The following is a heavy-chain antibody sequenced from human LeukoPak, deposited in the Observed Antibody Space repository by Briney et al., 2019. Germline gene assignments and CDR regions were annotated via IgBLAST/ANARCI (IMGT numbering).Heavy chain of an antibody. CDR2: ISGSGGST. D-gene: IGHD3-22*01. V-gene: IGHV3-23*01. Sequence: PGGSLRLSCAASGFTFSSYAMSWVRQAPGKGLEWVSAISGSGGSTYYADSVKGRFTISRDNTKNTLYLQMNSLRAEDTAVYYCAKDPGTYYCDSSGLQWYFDLWGRGTLVTVSS. CDR3: AKDPGTYYCDSSGLQWYFDL. CDR1: GFTFSSYA. J-gene: IGHJ2*01.